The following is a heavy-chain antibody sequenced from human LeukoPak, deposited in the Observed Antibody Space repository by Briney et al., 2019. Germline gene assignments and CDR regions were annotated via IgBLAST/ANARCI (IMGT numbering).Heavy chain of an antibody. D-gene: IGHD1-26*01. CDR3: ARRIVGPTSGGDY. Sequence: PGGSLRLSCAASGFTFSNYWMRWVRQAPGKGLELVANIKQDGNEKYYVDSVQGRFTISRDNAKNSLYLQMNSLRVEDTAVHYCARRIVGPTSGGDYWGQGTPVTVSS. CDR2: IKQDGNEK. V-gene: IGHV3-7*01. CDR1: GFTFSNYW. J-gene: IGHJ4*02.